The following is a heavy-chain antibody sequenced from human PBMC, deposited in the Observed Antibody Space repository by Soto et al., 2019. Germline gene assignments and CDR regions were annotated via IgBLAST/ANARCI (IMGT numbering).Heavy chain of an antibody. V-gene: IGHV3-7*01. Sequence: PGGSLRLSCAASGFTFSSYWMSWVRQAPGKGLEWVANIKQDGSEKYYVDSVKGRFTISRDNAKNSLYLQMNSLRAEDTAVYYCARVDGTWLGRYYFDYWGQGTLVTVS. CDR3: ARVDGTWLGRYYFDY. CDR1: GFTFSSYW. J-gene: IGHJ4*02. D-gene: IGHD6-19*01. CDR2: IKQDGSEK.